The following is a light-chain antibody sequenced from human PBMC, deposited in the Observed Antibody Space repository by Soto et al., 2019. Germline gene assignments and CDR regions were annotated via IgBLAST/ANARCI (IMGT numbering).Light chain of an antibody. CDR2: EVS. J-gene: IGLJ2*01. V-gene: IGLV2-23*02. CDR1: SSDVGSYNL. CDR3: CSYAGSYVV. Sequence: QSALTQPASVSGSPGQSITISCTGTSSDVGSYNLVSWYQQHPGKAPKLMIYEVSKRPSGVSNRFSGSKSGNTASLTISGLQAADEADYYCCSYAGSYVVFGGGTQLTVL.